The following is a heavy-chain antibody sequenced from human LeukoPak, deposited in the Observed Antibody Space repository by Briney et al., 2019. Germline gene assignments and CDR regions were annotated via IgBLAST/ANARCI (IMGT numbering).Heavy chain of an antibody. Sequence: PSETLSLTYAVYGGSFSGYYWSWIRQPPGKGLEWIGEINHSGSTNYNPSLKSRVTISVDTSKNQFSLKLSSVTAADTAVYYCARVRAAAGTAYYYYYYMDVWGKGTTVTVSS. V-gene: IGHV4-34*01. J-gene: IGHJ6*03. CDR2: INHSGST. D-gene: IGHD6-13*01. CDR3: ARVRAAAGTAYYYYYYMDV. CDR1: GGSFSGYY.